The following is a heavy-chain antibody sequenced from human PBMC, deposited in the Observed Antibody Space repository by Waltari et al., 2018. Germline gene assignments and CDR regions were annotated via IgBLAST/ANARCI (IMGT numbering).Heavy chain of an antibody. Sequence: QVQLVQSGAEVKKPGSSVKVSCKASGGTFSSYALSWVRQAPGQGLEWMGGVIPIFGTANYTQKFQGRVTITADKSTSTAYMELSSLRSEDTAVYYCAALVGATVKDAFDIWGQGTMVTVSS. V-gene: IGHV1-69*14. CDR3: AALVGATVKDAFDI. CDR2: VIPIFGTA. J-gene: IGHJ3*02. D-gene: IGHD1-26*01. CDR1: GGTFSSYA.